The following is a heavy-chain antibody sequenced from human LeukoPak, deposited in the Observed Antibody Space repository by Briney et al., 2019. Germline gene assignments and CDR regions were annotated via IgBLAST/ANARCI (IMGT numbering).Heavy chain of an antibody. D-gene: IGHD3-9*01. CDR3: ARDRGLRYFDWSSANWFDP. J-gene: IGHJ5*02. V-gene: IGHV3-7*01. CDR1: GFTFSSYW. CDR2: IKQDGSEK. Sequence: GGSLRLSCAASGFTFSSYWMSWVRQAPGKGLEWVANIKQDGSEKYYVDSVKGRFTISRDNAKNSLYLQMNSLRAEDTAVYYCARDRGLRYFDWSSANWFDPWGQGTLVTVSS.